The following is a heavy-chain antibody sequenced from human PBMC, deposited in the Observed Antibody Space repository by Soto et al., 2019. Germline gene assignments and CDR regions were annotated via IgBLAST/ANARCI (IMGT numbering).Heavy chain of an antibody. V-gene: IGHV4-4*07. D-gene: IGHD1-26*01. J-gene: IGHJ6*02. CDR2: IYTSASI. CDR3: ERDREDGYNFYYAMDV. CDR1: GADINTYS. Sequence: PSETLSLTCSVSGADINTYSWTWIRQPAGKGLEWIGRIYTSASINYNPSLKGRVTLSVDTSTNQVSLRLASVTAADTAIYYCERDREDGYNFYYAMDVWGQGTTVTV.